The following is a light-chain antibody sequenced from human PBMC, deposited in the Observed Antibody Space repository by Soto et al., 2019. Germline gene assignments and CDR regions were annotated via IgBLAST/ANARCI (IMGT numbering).Light chain of an antibody. J-gene: IGKJ5*01. CDR1: EGVSSN. CDR3: QQYNNWPRA. V-gene: IGKV3-11*01. Sequence: VLTQSPATLSLSPGERATLSCRASEGVSSNLPGYQQKPGQAPRRLIYVASKRATGIPDRFSGSGSGTDFPLTLSRLEPEDSAVYYCQQYNNWPRAFGQGTRLQIK. CDR2: VAS.